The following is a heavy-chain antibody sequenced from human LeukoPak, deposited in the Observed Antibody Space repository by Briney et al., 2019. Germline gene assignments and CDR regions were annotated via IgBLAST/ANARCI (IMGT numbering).Heavy chain of an antibody. CDR2: MNPNSGNT. J-gene: IGHJ6*02. CDR3: ARHQSGSYYYYGMDV. CDR1: GYTFTSYD. V-gene: IGHV1-8*01. Sequence: AASVKVSCKASGYTFTSYDINWVRQATGQGLEWMGWMNPNSGNTGYAQKFQGRVTMTRNTSISTAYMELSSLRSEDTAVYYCARHQSGSYYYYGMDVWGQGTTVTVSS. D-gene: IGHD1-26*01.